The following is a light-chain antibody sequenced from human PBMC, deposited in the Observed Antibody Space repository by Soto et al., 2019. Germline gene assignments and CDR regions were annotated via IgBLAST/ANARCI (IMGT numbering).Light chain of an antibody. J-gene: IGKJ1*01. CDR1: QSVSSSY. Sequence: EIVLTQSPGTLSLSPGERATLSCRASQSVSSSYLAWYQQKPGQAPRLLIYGASTRATGIPARFSGSGSGTEFTLTISSLQSEDSAVYYCQQYNKWPRTFGQGTKV. CDR2: GAS. CDR3: QQYNKWPRT. V-gene: IGKV3-15*01.